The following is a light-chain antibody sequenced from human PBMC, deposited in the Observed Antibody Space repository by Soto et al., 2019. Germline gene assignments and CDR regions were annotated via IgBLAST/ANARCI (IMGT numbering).Light chain of an antibody. Sequence: QSALTQPASVSGSPGQSITISCTGTSSDVGSHNYVSWYQQHPGKAPKLIIFEVNSRPSGVSNRFSGSKSGSAASLTVSGLQAEDEADYYCSSFVGSPVVFGGGTKLTVL. CDR1: SSDVGSHNY. CDR3: SSFVGSPVV. V-gene: IGLV2-14*01. CDR2: EVN. J-gene: IGLJ2*01.